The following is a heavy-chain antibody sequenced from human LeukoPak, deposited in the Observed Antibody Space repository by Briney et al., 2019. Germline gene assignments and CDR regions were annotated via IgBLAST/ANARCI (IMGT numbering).Heavy chain of an antibody. J-gene: IGHJ4*02. CDR3: AKFGAYCFDY. Sequence: SETLSLTCTVSGGSISGGAYYWSWIRQHPGKGLEWIAYIYYSGNTYYNPSLKSRVTISVDTSKNQFSLKLSSVTAADTAVYYCAKFGAYCFDYWGQGTLVTVSS. CDR2: IYYSGNT. D-gene: IGHD1-26*01. CDR1: GGSISGGAYY. V-gene: IGHV4-31*03.